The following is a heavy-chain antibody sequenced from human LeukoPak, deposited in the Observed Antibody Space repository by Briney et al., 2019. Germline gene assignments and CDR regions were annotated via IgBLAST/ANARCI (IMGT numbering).Heavy chain of an antibody. CDR2: ISSSSSTI. CDR3: ARSPSGSYSDYYYGMDV. J-gene: IGHJ6*02. D-gene: IGHD1-26*01. Sequence: GGSLRLSCAASGFTFDDYGMSWVRQAPGKGLEWVSYISSSSSTIYYADSVKGRFTISRDNAKNSLYLQMNSLRAEDTAVYYCARSPSGSYSDYYYGMDVWGQGTTVTVSS. V-gene: IGHV3-48*04. CDR1: GFTFDDYG.